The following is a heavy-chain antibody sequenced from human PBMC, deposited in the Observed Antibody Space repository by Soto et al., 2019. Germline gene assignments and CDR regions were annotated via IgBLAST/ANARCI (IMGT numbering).Heavy chain of an antibody. CDR3: ARLHDYYFDY. CDR2: IYYSGST. CDR1: GGSISSSSYY. D-gene: IGHD2-21*02. J-gene: IGHJ4*02. V-gene: IGHV4-39*01. Sequence: SETLSLTCTVSGGSISSSSYYWGWIRQPPGKGLEWIGSIYYSGSTYYNPSLKSRVTISVDTSKNQFSLKLSSVTAADTAVYYCARLHDYYFDYWGQGTLVTVSS.